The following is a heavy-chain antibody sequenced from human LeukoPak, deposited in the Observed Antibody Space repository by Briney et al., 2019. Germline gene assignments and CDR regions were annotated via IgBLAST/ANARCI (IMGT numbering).Heavy chain of an antibody. Sequence: ATVKVSCKASGYTFTSYDINWVRQATGQGLEWMGWMNPNSGNTGYAQKFQGRVTMTRNTSISTAYMELSSLRSEDTAVYYCARGFTGDYRFDYWGQGTLVTVSS. D-gene: IGHD4-17*01. CDR1: GYTFTSYD. J-gene: IGHJ4*02. CDR2: MNPNSGNT. CDR3: ARGFTGDYRFDY. V-gene: IGHV1-8*01.